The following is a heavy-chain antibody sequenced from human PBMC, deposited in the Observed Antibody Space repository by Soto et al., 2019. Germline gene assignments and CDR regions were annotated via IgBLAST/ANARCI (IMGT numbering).Heavy chain of an antibody. CDR3: ARLYEQLWPGAFDI. CDR1: GYSFTSYW. CDR2: ISPGDPDT. J-gene: IGHJ3*02. V-gene: IGHV5-51*01. Sequence: PGAALKISWNGSGYSFTSYWIGWVRPLPREGLEWMGIISPGDPDTRYSPSFQGQVTISDDKPISPAYLQWSSLKASDTAMYYCARLYEQLWPGAFDIWGQGTMVTVSS. D-gene: IGHD5-18*01.